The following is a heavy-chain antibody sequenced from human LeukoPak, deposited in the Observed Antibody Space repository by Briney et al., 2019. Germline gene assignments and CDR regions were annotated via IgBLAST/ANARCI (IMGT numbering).Heavy chain of an antibody. Sequence: PSETLSLTCAVYGGSFSGYYWSWIRQPPGKGLEWIGEINHSGSTNYNPSPKSRVTISVDRSKNQFSLKLSSVTAADTAVYYCARDAWFADARAFDIWGQGTMVTVSS. J-gene: IGHJ3*02. V-gene: IGHV4-34*01. CDR3: ARDAWFADARAFDI. CDR2: INHSGST. CDR1: GGSFSGYY. D-gene: IGHD3-10*01.